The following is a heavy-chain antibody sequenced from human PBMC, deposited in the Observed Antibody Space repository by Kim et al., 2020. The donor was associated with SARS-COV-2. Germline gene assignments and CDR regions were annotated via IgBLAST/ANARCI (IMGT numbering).Heavy chain of an antibody. J-gene: IGHJ4*02. D-gene: IGHD1-26*01. V-gene: IGHV3-33*01. CDR2: IWYDGSNK. CDR3: ARDQGEPEYYFDY. CDR1: GFTFGSYG. Sequence: GGSLRLSCAASGFTFGSYGMHWVRQAPGKGLEWVAVIWYDGSNKYYGDSVKGRFTISRDNSKNTLYLQMNSLRAEDTAVYYCARDQGEPEYYFDYWGQGTLVTVSS.